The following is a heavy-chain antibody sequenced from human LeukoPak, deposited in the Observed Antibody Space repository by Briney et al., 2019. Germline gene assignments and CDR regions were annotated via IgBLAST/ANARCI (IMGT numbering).Heavy chain of an antibody. D-gene: IGHD2-2*01. CDR1: GFIFSDYY. V-gene: IGHV3-11*04. CDR2: ISSSGTTV. CDR3: AKLVVPAANAADS. Sequence: KPGGSLRLSCAASGFIFSDYYMSWIRQAPGKGLEWVSYISSSGTTVNYADSVKGRFTTSRDSAKNSLYLQMNSLRAEDTALYYCAKLVVPAANAADSWGQGTMVTVSS. J-gene: IGHJ4*02.